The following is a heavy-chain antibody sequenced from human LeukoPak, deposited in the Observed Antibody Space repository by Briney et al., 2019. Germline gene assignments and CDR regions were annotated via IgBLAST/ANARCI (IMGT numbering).Heavy chain of an antibody. CDR2: ISAYNGNT. Sequence: GASVKVSCKASGYTFTSYGISWVRQAPGQGLEWMGWISAYNGNTNYAQKLQGRATMTTDTSTSTAYMELRSLRSDDTAVYYCARDPLGGAVADNWFDPWGQGTLVTVSS. D-gene: IGHD3-16*01. J-gene: IGHJ5*02. CDR1: GYTFTSYG. CDR3: ARDPLGGAVADNWFDP. V-gene: IGHV1-18*04.